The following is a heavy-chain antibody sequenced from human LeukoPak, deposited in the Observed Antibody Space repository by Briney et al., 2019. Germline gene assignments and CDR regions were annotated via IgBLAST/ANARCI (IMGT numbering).Heavy chain of an antibody. Sequence: PGRSLRLSCAASGFTFDDYAMHWVRQAPGKGLEWVSGISWNSGSIGYADSVKGRFTISRDNAKNSLYLQMNSLRAEDTAVYYCARDDSYYDSSGYWDYWGQGTLVTVSS. CDR1: GFTFDDYA. V-gene: IGHV3-9*01. D-gene: IGHD3-22*01. CDR2: ISWNSGSI. J-gene: IGHJ4*02. CDR3: ARDDSYYDSSGYWDY.